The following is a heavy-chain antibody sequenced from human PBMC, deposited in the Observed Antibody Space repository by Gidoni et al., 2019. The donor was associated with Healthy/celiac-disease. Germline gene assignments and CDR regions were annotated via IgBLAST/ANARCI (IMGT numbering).Heavy chain of an antibody. CDR3: ARVGDYDSSGPPDY. CDR1: GYTLPSYY. Sequence: VQLVQSWAGVKTTGAPLKVSCKASGYTLPSYYIHWVRQAPGQGLEWRGIINPSGGSTGYAQKFQGRVTMTRDTSTSTVYMELSSLRSEDTAVYYCARVGDYDSSGPPDYWGQGTLVTVSS. CDR2: INPSGGST. V-gene: IGHV1-46*01. J-gene: IGHJ4*02. D-gene: IGHD3-22*01.